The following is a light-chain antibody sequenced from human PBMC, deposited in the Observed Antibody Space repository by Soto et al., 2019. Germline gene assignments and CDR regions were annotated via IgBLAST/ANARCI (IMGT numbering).Light chain of an antibody. J-gene: IGLJ1*01. CDR2: DVS. Sequence: QSVLTQPASVSGSPGQSITISCTGTSSYVGNYNYVSWYQQHPAKAPELMIYDVSNRPSGVSNRFSGSKSGNTASLTISGLQAEDEADYYCSSYTTSGTRVFGTGTKVTVL. V-gene: IGLV2-14*01. CDR3: SSYTTSGTRV. CDR1: SSYVGNYNY.